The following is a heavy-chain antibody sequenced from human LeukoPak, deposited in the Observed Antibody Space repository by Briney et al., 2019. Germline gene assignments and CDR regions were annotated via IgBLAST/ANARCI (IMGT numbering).Heavy chain of an antibody. J-gene: IGHJ3*02. CDR3: ARRVLDGHDAFDI. Sequence: SETLSLTCTVSGGSISSYYWSWIRQPPGKGLEWIGYIYYSGSTNYNPSLKSRVTISVDTSKNQFSLKLSSVTAADTAVYYCARRVLDGHDAFDIWGQGTMVTVSS. V-gene: IGHV4-59*01. D-gene: IGHD3/OR15-3a*01. CDR1: GGSISSYY. CDR2: IYYSGST.